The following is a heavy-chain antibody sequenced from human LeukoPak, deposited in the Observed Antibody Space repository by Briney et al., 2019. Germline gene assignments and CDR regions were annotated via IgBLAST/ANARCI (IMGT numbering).Heavy chain of an antibody. CDR2: ISWNGGST. D-gene: IGHD2-2*01. V-gene: IGHV3-9*01. Sequence: PEGSLRLSCADSGFTFNDFAMHWVRQTPGKGLEWVSDISWNGGSTGYADSVKGRFTISRDNSKNALYLEMNSLRAEDTALYYCEKDGTIFGAAITRGGIDVWGQGTTHPVP. CDR1: GFTFNDFA. CDR3: EKDGTIFGAAITRGGIDV. J-gene: IGHJ6*02.